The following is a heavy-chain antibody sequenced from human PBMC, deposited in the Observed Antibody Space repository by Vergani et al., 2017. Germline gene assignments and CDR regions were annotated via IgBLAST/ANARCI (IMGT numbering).Heavy chain of an antibody. D-gene: IGHD6-13*01. CDR2: IDPSDSYT. V-gene: IGHV5-10-1*03. J-gene: IGHJ6*02. CDR1: GYSFTSYW. Sequence: EVQLVQSGAEVKKPGESLRISCKGSGYSFTSYWISWVRQMPGKGLEWMGRIDPSDSYTNYSPSFQGHVTISADQSISTAYLQWSSLKASDTAMYYCARQGSSSCNYYYYGMDVWGQGTTVTVSS. CDR3: ARQGSSSCNYYYYGMDV.